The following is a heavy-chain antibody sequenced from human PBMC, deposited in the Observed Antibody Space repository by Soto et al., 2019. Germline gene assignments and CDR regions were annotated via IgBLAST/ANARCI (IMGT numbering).Heavy chain of an antibody. CDR3: ARVKGCSGGSGYSSYYYYGMDV. D-gene: IGHD2-15*01. Sequence: QVQLVQSGAEVKKPGSSVKVSCKASGGTFSSYAISWVRQAPGQGLEWMGGIIPIFGTANYAQKFQGRVPITQAESTSPAYLELRSLRSEDTAVYYCARVKGCSGGSGYSSYYYYGMDVWGQGTTVTVSS. V-gene: IGHV1-69*05. J-gene: IGHJ6*02. CDR1: GGTFSSYA. CDR2: IIPIFGTA.